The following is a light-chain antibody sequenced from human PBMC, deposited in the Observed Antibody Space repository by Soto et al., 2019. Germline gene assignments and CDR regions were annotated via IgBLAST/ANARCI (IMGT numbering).Light chain of an antibody. CDR1: QGINSY. J-gene: IGKJ5*01. CDR3: QQLNSYPQT. V-gene: IGKV1-9*01. CDR2: AAS. Sequence: DIQLTQSPSFLSASVGDRVTITCRASQGINSYFAWYQQKPGKAPKILIYAASTLQSGVPSRFSGSESGTEFTLTISSLQPEDFATYYCQQLNSYPQTFGQGTRLEIK.